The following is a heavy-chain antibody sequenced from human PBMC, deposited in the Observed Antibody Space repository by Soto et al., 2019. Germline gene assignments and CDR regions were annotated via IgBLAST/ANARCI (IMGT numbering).Heavy chain of an antibody. CDR3: ATRPPGAEDGYNYVDY. CDR2: INHSGRT. D-gene: IGHD5-12*01. Sequence: SETLSLTCAVYGGSFSGYYWSWIRQPPGKGLEWIGEINHSGRTNYNPSLKSRVTISVDTSKNQFSLKLSSVTAADTAVYYCATRPPGAEDGYNYVDYWGQGTLVTVSS. J-gene: IGHJ4*02. V-gene: IGHV4-34*01. CDR1: GGSFSGYY.